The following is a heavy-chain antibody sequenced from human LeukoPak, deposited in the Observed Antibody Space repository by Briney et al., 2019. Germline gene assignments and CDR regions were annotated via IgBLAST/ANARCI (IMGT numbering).Heavy chain of an antibody. D-gene: IGHD6-19*01. J-gene: IGHJ4*02. CDR3: ARDESVAVSLATQLPDY. CDR1: GFTFSSYG. CDR2: IWYDGSNK. Sequence: GRSLRLSCAASGFTFSSYGMHWVRQAPGKGLEWVAVIWYDGSNKYYADSVKGRFTISRDNSKNTLYLQMNSLRAEDTALYYCARDESVAVSLATQLPDYWGQGTLVTVSS. V-gene: IGHV3-33*01.